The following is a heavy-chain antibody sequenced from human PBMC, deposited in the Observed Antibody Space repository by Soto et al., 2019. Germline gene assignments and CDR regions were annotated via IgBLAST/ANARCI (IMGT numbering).Heavy chain of an antibody. CDR3: AKDLGAFDH. V-gene: IGHV3-9*01. J-gene: IGHJ4*02. Sequence: EVQLVESGGGLVQPGRPLRLSCEASGFTFDDYAMHWVRQAPGKGLEWVSGINWNGVTLAYADSVKGRFTISRDNAKNSLYLPMHSPGPEDTAFYYCAKDLGAFDHWGQGTLVTVSS. CDR2: INWNGVTL. CDR1: GFTFDDYA.